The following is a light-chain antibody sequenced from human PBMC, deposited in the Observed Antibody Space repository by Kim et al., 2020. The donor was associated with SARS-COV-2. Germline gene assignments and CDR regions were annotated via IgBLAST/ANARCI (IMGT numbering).Light chain of an antibody. Sequence: PGCTVTTTSAPTTGAIPVAYYPNWFQQKPGQPPRALIYSSSKKHSWTPARFSGALLGGKAALTLSGVQPEDEAVYYSLLYYGGAQVFGGGTQLTV. J-gene: IGLJ3*02. CDR2: SSS. CDR3: LLYYGGAQV. CDR1: TGAIPVAYY. V-gene: IGLV7-43*01.